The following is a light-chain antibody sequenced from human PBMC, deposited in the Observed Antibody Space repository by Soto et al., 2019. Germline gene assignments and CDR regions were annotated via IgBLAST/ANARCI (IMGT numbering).Light chain of an antibody. CDR1: QSIDSR. Sequence: DIQMTQSPSTLCASVGDRVTITCRASQSIDSRLAWYQQRPGKAPDLLIYDASTLQSGVPSRFSGSGSGTEFTLTISSLQPDDFATYSCQQYYTYSRTFGQGTTGDIK. CDR3: QQYYTYSRT. V-gene: IGKV1-5*01. J-gene: IGKJ1*01. CDR2: DAS.